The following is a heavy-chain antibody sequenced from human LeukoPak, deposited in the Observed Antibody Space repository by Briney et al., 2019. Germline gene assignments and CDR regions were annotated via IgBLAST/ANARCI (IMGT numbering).Heavy chain of an antibody. CDR2: IIPIFGTA. D-gene: IGHD2-8*02. Sequence: ASVKVSCKASGGTFSSYAISWVRQAPGQGLEWMGGIIPIFGTANYAQKFQGRVTITADESTSTAYMELSRLRSDDTAVYYCARDSVLGFDPWGQGTLVTVSS. CDR1: GGTFSSYA. J-gene: IGHJ5*02. CDR3: ARDSVLGFDP. V-gene: IGHV1-69*13.